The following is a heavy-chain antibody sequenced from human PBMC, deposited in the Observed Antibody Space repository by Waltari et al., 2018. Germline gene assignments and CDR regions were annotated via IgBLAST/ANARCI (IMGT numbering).Heavy chain of an antibody. Sequence: EVQLLESGGGLVQPGGSLRLSCAASGFTFSSYAMSWVRQAPGKGLEWVSAISGSGGSTYYADSVKGRFTISRDNSKNTLYLQMNSRRAEDTAVYYCAKKSSVVAATRYWYFDLWGRGTLVTVSS. D-gene: IGHD2-15*01. J-gene: IGHJ2*01. V-gene: IGHV3-23*01. CDR2: ISGSGGST. CDR1: GFTFSSYA. CDR3: AKKSSVVAATRYWYFDL.